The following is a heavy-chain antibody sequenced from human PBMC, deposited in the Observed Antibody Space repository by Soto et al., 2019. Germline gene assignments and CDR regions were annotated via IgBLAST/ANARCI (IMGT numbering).Heavy chain of an antibody. CDR3: AREAGSTVTPGHYYYYGTDV. J-gene: IGHJ6*02. CDR1: GFTVSSNY. CDR2: IYSGGST. D-gene: IGHD4-17*01. Sequence: EVQLVESGGGLVQPGGSLRLSCAASGFTVSSNYMSWVRQAPGKGLEWVSVIYSGGSTYYADSVKGRFTISRDNSKNTLYLQMNSLRAGDTAVSYCAREAGSTVTPGHYYYYGTDVWGQGTTVTVSS. V-gene: IGHV3-66*01.